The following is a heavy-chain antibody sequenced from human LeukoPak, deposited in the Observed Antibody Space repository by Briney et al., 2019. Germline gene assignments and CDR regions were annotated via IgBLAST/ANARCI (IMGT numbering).Heavy chain of an antibody. D-gene: IGHD5-18*01. CDR2: IIPILGIA. CDR1: GGTFSSYA. Sequence: EASVKVSCKASGGTFSSYAISWVRQAPGQGLEWMGRIIPILGIANYAQKFQGRVTITADKSTSTAYMELSSLRSEDTAIYYCAKDPLNTLMVSPNLDYWGQGTLVTVSS. CDR3: AKDPLNTLMVSPNLDY. V-gene: IGHV1-69*04. J-gene: IGHJ4*02.